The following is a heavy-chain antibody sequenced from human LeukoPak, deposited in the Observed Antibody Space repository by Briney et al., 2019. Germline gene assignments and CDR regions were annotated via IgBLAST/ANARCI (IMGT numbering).Heavy chain of an antibody. CDR2: IIPIFGTA. V-gene: IGHV1-69*13. J-gene: IGHJ4*02. Sequence: SVKVSCKASVGTFSSYAISWVRQAPGQGLEWMGGIIPIFGTANYAQKFQGRVTITADESTSTAYMELSSLRSEDTAVYYCAREVQGDGYFDYWGQGTLVTVSS. CDR1: VGTFSSYA. D-gene: IGHD3-16*01. CDR3: AREVQGDGYFDY.